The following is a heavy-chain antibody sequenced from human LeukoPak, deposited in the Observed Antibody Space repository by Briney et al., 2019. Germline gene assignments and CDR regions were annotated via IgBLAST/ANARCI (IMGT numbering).Heavy chain of an antibody. CDR3: ASFAGNPTHFDY. CDR2: ISSSSSYI. Sequence: GGSLRLSCAASGFTFSSYSMNWVRQAPGKGLEWVSSISSSSSYIYYADSVKGRFTISRDNAKNSLYLQMNSLRAEDTAVYYCASFAGNPTHFDYWGQGTLVTVSS. CDR1: GFTFSSYS. V-gene: IGHV3-21*01. J-gene: IGHJ4*02. D-gene: IGHD6-13*01.